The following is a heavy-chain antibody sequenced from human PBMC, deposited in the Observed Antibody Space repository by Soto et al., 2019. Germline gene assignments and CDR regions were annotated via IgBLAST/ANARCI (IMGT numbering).Heavy chain of an antibody. J-gene: IGHJ6*02. Sequence: TGGSLRLSCAASGFTFSSYGMHWVRQAPGKGLEWVAVIWYDGSNKYYADSVKGRFTISRDNSKNTLYLQMNSLRAEDTAVYYCARDFIRGLPPDYYYGMDVWGQGTTVTVSS. V-gene: IGHV3-33*01. D-gene: IGHD4-17*01. CDR2: IWYDGSNK. CDR3: ARDFIRGLPPDYYYGMDV. CDR1: GFTFSSYG.